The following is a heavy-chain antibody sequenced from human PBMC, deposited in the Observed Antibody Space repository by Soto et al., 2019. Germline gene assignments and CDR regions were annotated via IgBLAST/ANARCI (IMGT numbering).Heavy chain of an antibody. CDR1: GYTFPSYA. CDR2: INAGNGNT. D-gene: IGHD3-10*01. V-gene: IGHV1-3*01. Sequence: QVQLVQSGAEVKKPGASVKVSCKASGYTFPSYAMHWVRQAPGQRLEWMGWINAGNGNTKYSQKFQGRVTITRDTSASTAYMELSSLRSEDTAVYYCARESITMVRGVILYYYYMDVWGKGTTVTVSS. J-gene: IGHJ6*03. CDR3: ARESITMVRGVILYYYYMDV.